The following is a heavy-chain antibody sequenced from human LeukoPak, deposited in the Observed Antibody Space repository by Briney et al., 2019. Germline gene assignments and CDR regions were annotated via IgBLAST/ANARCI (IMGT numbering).Heavy chain of an antibody. D-gene: IGHD1-7*01. J-gene: IGHJ4*02. CDR3: ARVRYNWNYASYYFDY. CDR1: GGSISSSSYY. V-gene: IGHV4-39*07. Sequence: SETLSLTCTVSGGSISSSSYYWGWIRQPPGKGLEWIGSIYYSGSTYYNPSLKSRVTISVDTSTTPFSLKLSSVTAADTAVYYCARVRYNWNYASYYFDYWGQGTLVTVSS. CDR2: IYYSGST.